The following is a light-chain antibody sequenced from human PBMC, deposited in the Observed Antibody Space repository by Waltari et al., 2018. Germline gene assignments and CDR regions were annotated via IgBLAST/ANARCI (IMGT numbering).Light chain of an antibody. CDR2: YDD. J-gene: IGLJ3*02. CDR1: SSNIGHHS. V-gene: IGLV1-36*01. CDR3: AAWDASLSSWL. Sequence: QSVLTQPPSVSGAPRPRVTIPCSGSSSNIGHHSVNWYQQLPGKPPKLLIYYDDLLSSGVSDRFSGSKSGTSASLAIAGLQSEDEAHYYCAAWDASLSSWLFGGGTKLTVL.